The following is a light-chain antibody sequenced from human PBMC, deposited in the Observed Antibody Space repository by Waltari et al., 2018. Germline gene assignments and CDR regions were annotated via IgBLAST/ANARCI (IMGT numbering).Light chain of an antibody. CDR3: SSYTTSTTLLVV. CDR1: TSDIGPYNY. Sequence: QSALTQPASVSGSPGQSITISCTGTTSDIGPYNYVSWYQQHPGKAPKLMLFDVNNRPSGVSGRFSGSKSGNTASLTISGLQAEDEADYYCSSYTTSTTLLVVFGGGTKLTVL. V-gene: IGLV2-14*03. CDR2: DVN. J-gene: IGLJ2*01.